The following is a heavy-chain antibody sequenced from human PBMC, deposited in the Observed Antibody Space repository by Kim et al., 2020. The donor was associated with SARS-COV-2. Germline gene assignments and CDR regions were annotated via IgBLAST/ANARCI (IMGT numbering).Heavy chain of an antibody. J-gene: IGHJ4*02. Sequence: SETLSLTCTVSGGSISSYYWSWIRQPPGKGLEWIGYIYYSGSTNYNPSLKSRVTISVDTSKNQFSLKLSSVTAADTAVYYCARLGISDYYFDYWGQGTLVTVSS. V-gene: IGHV4-59*08. CDR1: GGSISSYY. CDR2: IYYSGST. CDR3: ARLGISDYYFDY. D-gene: IGHD1-20*01.